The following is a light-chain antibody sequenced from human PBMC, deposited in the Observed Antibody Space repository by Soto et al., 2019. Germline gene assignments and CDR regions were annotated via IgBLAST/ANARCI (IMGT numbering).Light chain of an antibody. Sequence: EIVLTQSPDTLSLSPGESATLSCRASQSVSRYLAWYQQKPGQTPRLLIYDASNRAAGIPARFSGSGSGTDFTLTISSLEPEDFAVYYCQQRSNWTLTFGGGTKVEIK. CDR1: QSVSRY. V-gene: IGKV3-11*01. J-gene: IGKJ4*01. CDR3: QQRSNWTLT. CDR2: DAS.